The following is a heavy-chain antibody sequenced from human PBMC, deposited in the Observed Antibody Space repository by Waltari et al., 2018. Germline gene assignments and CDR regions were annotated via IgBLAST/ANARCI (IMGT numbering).Heavy chain of an antibody. Sequence: QVQLQESGPGLVKPSETLSLTCAVSGYSISSGYYWGWIRQPPGKGLEWIGSSYHSGSTYYNPSLKSRVTISVDTSKNQFSLKLSSVTAADTAVYYCARVRMASYDFFCDYWGQGTLVTVSS. CDR2: SYHSGST. CDR1: GYSISSGYY. D-gene: IGHD3-3*01. CDR3: ARVRMASYDFFCDY. V-gene: IGHV4-38-2*01. J-gene: IGHJ4*02.